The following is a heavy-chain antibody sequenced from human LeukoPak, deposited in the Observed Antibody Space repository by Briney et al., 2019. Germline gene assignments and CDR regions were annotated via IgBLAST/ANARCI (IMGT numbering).Heavy chain of an antibody. CDR2: INHSGST. J-gene: IGHJ4*02. CDR3: ARHYGP. D-gene: IGHD3-16*01. CDR1: GGSFSGYY. V-gene: IGHV4-34*01. Sequence: SETLSLTCAVYGGSFSGYYWSWIRQPPGKGLEWIGEINHSGSTNYNPSLKSRVAISVDTSKNQFSLKLNSVTATDTAVYYCARHYGPWGQGTLVTVSS.